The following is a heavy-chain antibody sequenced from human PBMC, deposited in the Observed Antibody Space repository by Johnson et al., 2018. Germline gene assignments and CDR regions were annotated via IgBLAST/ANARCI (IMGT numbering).Heavy chain of an antibody. CDR1: GVSITSYY. Sequence: QVQLQESGPGLVKPSETLSLMCTVSGVSITSYYWSWIRQPPGKGLEWIGYIYYSGSTNYNPSLKSRVTISVDTSKNQFSLKLSSVTAADTAMYYCARDHEKRALRHAAEYFQHWGQGTLVIVSS. J-gene: IGHJ1*01. CDR3: ARDHEKRALRHAAEYFQH. V-gene: IGHV4-59*01. CDR2: IYYSGST.